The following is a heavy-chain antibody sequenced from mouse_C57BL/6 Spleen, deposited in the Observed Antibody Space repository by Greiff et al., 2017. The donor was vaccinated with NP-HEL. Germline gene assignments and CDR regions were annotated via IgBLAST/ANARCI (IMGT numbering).Heavy chain of an antibody. CDR2: INPSTGGT. V-gene: IGHV1-42*01. CDR1: GYSFTGYY. J-gene: IGHJ4*01. Sequence: VQLQHSGPELVKPGASVKISCKASGYSFTGYYMNWVKQSPEKSLEWIGEINPSTGGTTYNQKFKAKATLTVDKSSSTAYMQLKSLTSEDSAVYYCARGDSNSYYAMDYWGQGTSVTVSS. CDR3: ARGDSNSYYAMDY. D-gene: IGHD2-5*01.